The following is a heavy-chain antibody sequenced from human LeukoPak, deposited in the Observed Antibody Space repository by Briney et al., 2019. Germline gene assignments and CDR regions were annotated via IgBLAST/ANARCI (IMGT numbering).Heavy chain of an antibody. CDR1: GGSISSYY. D-gene: IGHD6-13*01. V-gene: IGHV4-59*08. CDR2: IYYSGST. J-gene: IGHJ2*01. CDR3: ARLTPSDSSSWYWYFGL. Sequence: SETLSLTCTVSGGSISSYYWSWIRQPPGKGLEWIGYIYYSGSTNYNPSLKSRVTISVDTSKNQFSLKLNTVAAADTAVYYCARLTPSDSSSWYWYFGLWGRGTLVTVSS.